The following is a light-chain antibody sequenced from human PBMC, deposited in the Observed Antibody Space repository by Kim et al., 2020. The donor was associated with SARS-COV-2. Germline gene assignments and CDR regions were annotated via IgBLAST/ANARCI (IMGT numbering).Light chain of an antibody. J-gene: IGKJ1*01. Sequence: DVQMTQSPSNLSVSVGDRVTITCRASRTIGPWLAWFQQKPGKAPKLLIYKASTLESGVPSRFSGSGFGTDFTLTISSLQPDDLATYYCQQYDRFWTFGQGTKVDIK. CDR1: RTIGPW. CDR2: KAS. CDR3: QQYDRFWT. V-gene: IGKV1-5*03.